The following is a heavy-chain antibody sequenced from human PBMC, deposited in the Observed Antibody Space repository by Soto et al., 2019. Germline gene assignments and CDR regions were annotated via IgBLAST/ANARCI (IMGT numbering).Heavy chain of an antibody. CDR3: AREIWFGVLLQNYGMDV. V-gene: IGHV3-11*01. CDR2: ISSSGSTI. D-gene: IGHD3-10*01. CDR1: GFTFSDYY. J-gene: IGHJ6*02. Sequence: PGGSLRLSCAASGFTFSDYYMSWIRQAPGKGLEWVSYISSSGSTIYYADSVKGRFTISRDNAKNSLYLQMNSLRAEDTAVYYCAREIWFGVLLQNYGMDVWGQGTTVTVSS.